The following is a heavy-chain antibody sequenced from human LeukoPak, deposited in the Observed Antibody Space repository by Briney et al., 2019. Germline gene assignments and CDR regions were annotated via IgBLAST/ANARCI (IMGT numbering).Heavy chain of an antibody. CDR1: GFTFSTYN. V-gene: IGHV3-21*04. CDR2: ITSSSSYT. Sequence: PGGSLRLSCAASGFTFSTYNMNWVRQAPGKGLEWVSSITSSSSYTFYADSVKGRFTISRDNSKKTLYLEVSSLTGEDTAVYYCAKDDAWIRFGEWSQGTLVTVSS. J-gene: IGHJ4*02. CDR3: AKDDAWIRFGE. D-gene: IGHD3-10*01.